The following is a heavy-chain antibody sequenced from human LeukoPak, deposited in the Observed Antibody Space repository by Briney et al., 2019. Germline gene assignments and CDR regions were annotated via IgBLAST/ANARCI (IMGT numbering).Heavy chain of an antibody. CDR1: GFTFSSYG. J-gene: IGHJ5*02. D-gene: IGHD5-12*01. CDR2: IRYDGSNK. V-gene: IGHV3-30*02. CDR3: ARDLTGPSGYVPHWFDP. Sequence: GGSLRLSCAASGFTFSSYGMHWVRQAPGKGLEWVAFIRYDGSNKYYADSVKGRFTISRDNAKNSLYLQMNSLRAEDTAVYYCARDLTGPSGYVPHWFDPWGQGTLVTVSS.